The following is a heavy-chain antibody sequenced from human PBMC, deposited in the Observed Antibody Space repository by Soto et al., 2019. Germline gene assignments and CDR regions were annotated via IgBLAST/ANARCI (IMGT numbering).Heavy chain of an antibody. V-gene: IGHV1-24*01. J-gene: IGHJ6*02. CDR3: ATDSQQLVPGYYYYGMDV. CDR1: GYTLTELS. Sequence: ASVKVSCKVSGYTLTELSMHWVRQAPGKGLEWLGGFDPEDGETIYAQKFQGRVNMTEDTSADTGYMELSSLRSEDTAVYYFATDSQQLVPGYYYYGMDVWGQGTTVTASS. CDR2: FDPEDGET. D-gene: IGHD6-13*01.